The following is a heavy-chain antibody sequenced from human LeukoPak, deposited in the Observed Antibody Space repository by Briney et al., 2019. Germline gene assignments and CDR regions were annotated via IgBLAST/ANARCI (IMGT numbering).Heavy chain of an antibody. V-gene: IGHV3-48*02. CDR1: GFTFGDYA. D-gene: IGHD2-2*01. J-gene: IGHJ6*02. CDR2: ISSSSSTI. Sequence: GGSLRLSCTSSGFTFGDYAMSWVRQAPGKGLEWVSYISSSSSTIYYADSVKGRFTISRDNAKNSMYLQMNSLRDEDTAVYYCARDPGIVVVPAAIHYYGMDVWGQGTTVTVSS. CDR3: ARDPGIVVVPAAIHYYGMDV.